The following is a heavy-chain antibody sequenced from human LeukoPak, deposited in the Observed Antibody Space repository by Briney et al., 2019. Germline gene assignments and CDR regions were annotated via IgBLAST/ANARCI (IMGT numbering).Heavy chain of an antibody. J-gene: IGHJ4*02. V-gene: IGHV3-15*01. CDR2: IKSKTDGGTT. D-gene: IGHD3-10*01. Sequence: PGGSLRLSCAASGFTFSNAWMSWVRQAPGKGLEWVGRIKSKTDGGTTDYAAPVKGRFTISRDDSKNTLYLQMNSLKTEDTAVYYCATRPGTGPHFDYWGQGTLVTVSS. CDR1: GFTFSNAW. CDR3: ATRPGTGPHFDY.